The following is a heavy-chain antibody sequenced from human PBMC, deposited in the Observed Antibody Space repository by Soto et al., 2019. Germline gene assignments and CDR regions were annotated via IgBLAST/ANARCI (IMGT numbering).Heavy chain of an antibody. D-gene: IGHD3-3*01. CDR3: ARNLYYDFWSGYLKPYYYYGMDV. Sequence: SETLSLTCTVSGGSISSYYWSWIRQPPGKGLEWIGYIYYSGSTNYNPSLKSRVTISVDTSKNQFSLKLGSVTAADTAVYYCARNLYYDFWSGYLKPYYYYGMDVWGQGTTVTVSS. V-gene: IGHV4-59*01. J-gene: IGHJ6*02. CDR1: GGSISSYY. CDR2: IYYSGST.